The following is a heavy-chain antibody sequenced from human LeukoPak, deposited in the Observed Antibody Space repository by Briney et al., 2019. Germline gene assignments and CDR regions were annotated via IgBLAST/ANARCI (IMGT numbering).Heavy chain of an antibody. J-gene: IGHJ6*04. CDR1: GFTFSSYS. D-gene: IGHD3-10*02. V-gene: IGHV3-21*01. CDR3: AELGITMIGGV. Sequence: KAGGSLRLSCAASGFTFSSYSMSWVRQAPGKGLEWVSSISSSSTYRYYAASVRGRFTISRDNAKNSLYLQMNSLRAEDTAVYYCAELGITMIGGVWGKGTTVTISS. CDR2: ISSSSTYR.